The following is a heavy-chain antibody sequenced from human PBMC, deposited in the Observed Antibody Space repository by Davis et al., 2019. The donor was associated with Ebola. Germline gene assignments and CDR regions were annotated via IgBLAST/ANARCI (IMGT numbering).Heavy chain of an antibody. Sequence: AASVKVSCKASGYTFTRYAISWVRQAPGQGLEWMGWISAYNGNTNYAQKLQGRVTMTTDTSTSTAYMELRRLRSDGTAVYYCARDLGMVYSYYMDVWGKGTTVTVSS. D-gene: IGHD7-27*01. V-gene: IGHV1-18*04. CDR2: ISAYNGNT. CDR1: GYTFTRYA. J-gene: IGHJ6*03. CDR3: ARDLGMVYSYYMDV.